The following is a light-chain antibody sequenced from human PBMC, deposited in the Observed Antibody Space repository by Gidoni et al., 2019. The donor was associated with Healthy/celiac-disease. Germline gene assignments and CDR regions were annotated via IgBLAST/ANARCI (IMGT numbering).Light chain of an antibody. Sequence: EIVMTQSPSTLSVSPGERATLSCRASQSVSSNLAWYQQKPGQALRLLVYGASTRATGIPARFSGSGSGTEFTLTISSLQSEDFAVYYCQQYNNWPGTFXQXTKVEIK. J-gene: IGKJ1*01. CDR1: QSVSSN. CDR2: GAS. CDR3: QQYNNWPGT. V-gene: IGKV3-15*01.